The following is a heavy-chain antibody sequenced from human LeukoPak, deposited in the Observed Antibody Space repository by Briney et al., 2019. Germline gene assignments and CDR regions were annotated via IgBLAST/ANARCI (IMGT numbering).Heavy chain of an antibody. Sequence: ASVKVSCKASGYTFTSYAMHWVRQAPGQRLEWMGWINAGNGNTKYSQEFQGRVTITRDTSASTAYMELSRLRSDDTAVYYCARDVKPGIAAAGEFDYWGQGTLVTVSS. CDR1: GYTFTSYA. V-gene: IGHV1-3*01. CDR2: INAGNGNT. J-gene: IGHJ4*02. D-gene: IGHD6-13*01. CDR3: ARDVKPGIAAAGEFDY.